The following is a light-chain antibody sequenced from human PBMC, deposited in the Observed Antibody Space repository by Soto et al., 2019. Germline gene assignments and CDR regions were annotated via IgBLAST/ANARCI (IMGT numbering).Light chain of an antibody. CDR1: QGISSN. V-gene: IGKV1-9*01. J-gene: IGKJ1*01. CDR3: QQYNSYSWT. CDR2: GAS. Sequence: QLTQSPASLSASVGDRVTITCRASQGISSNLAWYQQKPGRAPKLLIFGASTLQSGVPSRFSGSGSGTELTITISSLQPDDGETYDGQQYNSYSWTFGQGTKVDIK.